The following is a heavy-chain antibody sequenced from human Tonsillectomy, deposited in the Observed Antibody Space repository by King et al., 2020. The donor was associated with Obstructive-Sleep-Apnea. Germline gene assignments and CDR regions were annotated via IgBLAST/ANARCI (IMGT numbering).Heavy chain of an antibody. CDR2: VSGNSGSI. V-gene: IGHV3-9*01. Sequence: EVQLVESGGGLVQPGRSLRLSCAASGFTFDDYAMHWVRQAPGKGLEWVSGVSGNSGSIGYADSVKGRFTISRDNAKNSLYLQMNSLRTEDTALYYCSKDVGRYPYGPFDNWGQGTLVTVSS. J-gene: IGHJ4*02. CDR1: GFTFDDYA. CDR3: SKDVGRYPYGPFDN. D-gene: IGHD2-2*02.